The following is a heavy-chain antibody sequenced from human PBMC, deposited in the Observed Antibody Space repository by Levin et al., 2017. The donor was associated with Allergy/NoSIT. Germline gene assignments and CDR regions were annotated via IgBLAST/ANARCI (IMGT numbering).Heavy chain of an antibody. CDR3: ARDRRGGFDP. D-gene: IGHD3-10*01. CDR1: GFIFSSYD. Sequence: GESLKISCAASGFIFSSYDMHWVRQGTGRGLEWVSGIGTTGDTYYPGSVKGRFTISRENGKNSLYLQMNSLRAGDTAVYYCARDRRGGFDPWGQGTLVTVSS. V-gene: IGHV3-13*01. J-gene: IGHJ5*02. CDR2: IGTTGDT.